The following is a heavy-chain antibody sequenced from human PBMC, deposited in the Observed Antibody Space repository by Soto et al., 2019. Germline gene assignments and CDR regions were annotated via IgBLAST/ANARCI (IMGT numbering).Heavy chain of an antibody. CDR2: ISYDGSNK. CDR3: ATDYYGSGSYYQTPHY. Sequence: GSLRLSCAAFGFTFSSYGMHWVRQAPGKGLEWVAVISYDGSNKYYADSVKGRFTISRDNSKNTLYLQMNSLRAEDTAVYYCATDYYGSGSYYQTPHYWGQGTLVTVSS. J-gene: IGHJ4*02. D-gene: IGHD3-10*01. CDR1: GFTFSSYG. V-gene: IGHV3-30*03.